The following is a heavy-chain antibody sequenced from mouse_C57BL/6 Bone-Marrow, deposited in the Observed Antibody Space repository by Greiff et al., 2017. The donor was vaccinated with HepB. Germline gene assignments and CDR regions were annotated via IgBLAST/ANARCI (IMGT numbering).Heavy chain of an antibody. CDR2: ISGGGGNT. CDR1: GFTFSSYT. Sequence: EVNLVESGGGLVKPGGSLKLSCAASGFTFSSYTMSWVRQTPEKRLEWVATISGGGGNTYYPDSVKGRFTISRDNAKNTLYLQMSSLRSEDTALYYCARHSLTTGYYFDYWGQGTTLTVSS. V-gene: IGHV5-9*01. J-gene: IGHJ2*01. D-gene: IGHD1-1*01. CDR3: ARHSLTTGYYFDY.